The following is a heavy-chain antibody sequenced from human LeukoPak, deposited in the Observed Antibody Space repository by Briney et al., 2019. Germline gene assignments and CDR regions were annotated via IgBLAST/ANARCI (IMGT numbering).Heavy chain of an antibody. Sequence: SETLSLTCTVSGGSISSYYWSWIRQPAGKGLEWIGRIYTSGSTNYNPSLKSRVTMSVDTSKNQFSLKLSSVTAADTAVYYCAREGLAAMGGTFDIWGQGTMVTVSS. J-gene: IGHJ3*02. D-gene: IGHD2-2*01. CDR3: AREGLAAMGGTFDI. V-gene: IGHV4-4*07. CDR2: IYTSGST. CDR1: GGSISSYY.